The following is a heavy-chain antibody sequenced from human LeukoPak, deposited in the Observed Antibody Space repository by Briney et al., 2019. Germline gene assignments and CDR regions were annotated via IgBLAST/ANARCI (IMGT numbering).Heavy chain of an antibody. CDR3: AKEHGGSSCYEDAFDI. J-gene: IGHJ3*02. CDR1: GFTFSNYA. CDR2: ISGSGDST. V-gene: IGHV3-23*01. Sequence: GGSLRLSCAASGFTFSNYAMRWVRQAPGKGLEWVSGISGSGDSTYYADSVKGRFTISRDNSKNTLYLQMNSLRAEDTAVYYCAKEHGGSSCYEDAFDIWGQGTMVTVSS. D-gene: IGHD6-13*01.